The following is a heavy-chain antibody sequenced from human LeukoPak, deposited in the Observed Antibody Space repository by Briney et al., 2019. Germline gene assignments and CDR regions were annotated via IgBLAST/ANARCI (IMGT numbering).Heavy chain of an antibody. Sequence: SETLSLTCTVSGGSISSGSYYWSWIRQPAGKGLEWIGRIYTSGSTNYNPSLKSRVTISVDTSKNQFSLKLSSVTAADTAVYYCARIVKDFHLWFGELNTYYFDYWGQGTLVTVSS. J-gene: IGHJ4*02. D-gene: IGHD3-10*01. V-gene: IGHV4-61*02. CDR1: GGSISSGSYY. CDR2: IYTSGST. CDR3: ARIVKDFHLWFGELNTYYFDY.